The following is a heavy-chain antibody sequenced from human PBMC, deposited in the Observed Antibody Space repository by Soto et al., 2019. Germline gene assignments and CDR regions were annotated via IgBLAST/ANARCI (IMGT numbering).Heavy chain of an antibody. D-gene: IGHD5-18*01. V-gene: IGHV1-18*01. CDR1: GYTFTSYG. Sequence: QVHLVQSGAEVKKPGASLKVSCKSSGYTFTSYGIVWVRQAPGQGLEWMGWISTYNVDTKYAQKFKGRVTMSTDTSTTTAYMELTSLTSDDTDMYYCARGGFAYGYLDFWGQGTLATVSS. J-gene: IGHJ4*02. CDR2: ISTYNVDT. CDR3: ARGGFAYGYLDF.